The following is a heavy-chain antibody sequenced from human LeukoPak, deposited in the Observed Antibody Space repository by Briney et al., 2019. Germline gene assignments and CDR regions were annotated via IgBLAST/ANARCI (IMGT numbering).Heavy chain of an antibody. CDR3: SRGRADGYSGYDFGDY. D-gene: IGHD5-12*01. CDR2: INPNSGGT. J-gene: IGHJ4*02. Sequence: SVTVSCKASGYTFTGYYMHWVRQAPGQGLEWMGWINPNSGGTDYGQKFQGRVTMARDTSISTAYMELSSLTSDDTAVYYCSRGRADGYSGYDFGDYWGQGTLVTVSS. CDR1: GYTFTGYY. V-gene: IGHV1-2*02.